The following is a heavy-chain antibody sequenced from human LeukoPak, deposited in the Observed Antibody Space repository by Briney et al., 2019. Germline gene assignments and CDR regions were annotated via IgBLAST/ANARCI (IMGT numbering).Heavy chain of an antibody. D-gene: IGHD6-6*01. V-gene: IGHV1-8*02. CDR3: ARVRHSSSSRWDY. CDR2: MNPNSGNT. Sequence: ASVKVSCKASGYTFTGYDINWVRQATGQGLEWMGWMNPNSGNTGYAQKFQGRVTMTRNTSISTAYMELSSLRSEDTAVYYCARVRHSSSSRWDYWGQGTLVTVSS. J-gene: IGHJ4*02. CDR1: GYTFTGYD.